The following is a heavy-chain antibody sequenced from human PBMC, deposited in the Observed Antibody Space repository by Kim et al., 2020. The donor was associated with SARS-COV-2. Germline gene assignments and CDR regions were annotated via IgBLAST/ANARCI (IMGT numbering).Heavy chain of an antibody. CDR2: IDYTGSS. D-gene: IGHD2-21*02. Sequence: SETLSLTCTVSGGSISSCDYYWSWIRQPPGKGLEWIGYIDYTGSSHYNPSLNSRVTISIDTTKNQFSLKVSSVTAADTAVYYCARGPPIGGGDCYSHWGQGTLVSV. J-gene: IGHJ1*01. V-gene: IGHV4-30-4*01. CDR3: ARGPPIGGGDCYSH. CDR1: GGSISSCDYY.